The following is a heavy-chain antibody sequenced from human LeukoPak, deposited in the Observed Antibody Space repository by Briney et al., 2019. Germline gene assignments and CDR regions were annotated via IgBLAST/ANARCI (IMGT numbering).Heavy chain of an antibody. CDR1: GGSISSGGYY. CDR2: TYYSGST. Sequence: SQTLSLTCTVSGGSISSGGYYWIWIRQHPGEGLEWIGYTYYSGSTYYNPSLKSRVTISVDTSKNQLSLNLSSVTAADTAVYYCARDLSDDGSPYTHYGMAVWGQGTTVTVSS. J-gene: IGHJ6*02. D-gene: IGHD3-16*01. CDR3: ARDLSDDGSPYTHYGMAV. V-gene: IGHV4-31*03.